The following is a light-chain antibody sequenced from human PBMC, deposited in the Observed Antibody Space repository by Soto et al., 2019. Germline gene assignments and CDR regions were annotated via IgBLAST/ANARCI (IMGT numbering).Light chain of an antibody. CDR3: SSYTTTSTVV. Sequence: QSVLTQPASVSGSPGQSITISCTGTSSDVGGYNYVSWFQHHPGKAPKLIIYEVSYRPSGVSARFSGSKSGDTASLTISGLQAEDEADYYCSSYTTTSTVVFGGGTKLTVL. V-gene: IGLV2-14*01. CDR1: SSDVGGYNY. CDR2: EVS. J-gene: IGLJ3*02.